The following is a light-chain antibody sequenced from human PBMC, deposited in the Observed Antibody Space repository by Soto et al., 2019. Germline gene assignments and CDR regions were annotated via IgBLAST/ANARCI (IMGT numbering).Light chain of an antibody. Sequence: QAVVTQPASVSGSPGQSITISCTGTSSDVGGYNFVSWYQQHPDKAPKFIIYEVTNRPSGVSNRFSGSKSGNTASLTISGLQAEDEADYYCSSFTSRHTYVFGSGTKLTVL. CDR2: EVT. CDR3: SSFTSRHTYV. V-gene: IGLV2-14*01. J-gene: IGLJ1*01. CDR1: SSDVGGYNF.